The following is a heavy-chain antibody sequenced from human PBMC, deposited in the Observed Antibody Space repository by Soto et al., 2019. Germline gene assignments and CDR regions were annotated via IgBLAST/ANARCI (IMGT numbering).Heavy chain of an antibody. Sequence: PGGSLRLSCAASGITFYDSYIYWIRQAPGKGPEWVSYISSTGNTIYYADPVKGRFTISRDSAQNSLYLQMNSLRAEDTAVYYCACGGSGSYYKYFDYWGQGTWVTVSS. V-gene: IGHV3-11*01. CDR1: GITFYDSY. J-gene: IGHJ4*02. D-gene: IGHD3-10*01. CDR2: ISSTGNTI. CDR3: ACGGSGSYYKYFDY.